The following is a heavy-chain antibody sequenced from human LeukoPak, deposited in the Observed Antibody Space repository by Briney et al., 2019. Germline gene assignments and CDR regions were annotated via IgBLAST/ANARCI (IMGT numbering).Heavy chain of an antibody. Sequence: SETLSLTCTVSGGSISSSSYYWGWIRQPPGKGLEWIGYIYHNGDTYYSPSLKSRITLSVDTSKNQFSLRPTSVTAMDAAVYYCAKKVAGVGWFDPWGQGTLVTVSS. CDR2: IYHNGDT. J-gene: IGHJ5*02. CDR3: AKKVAGVGWFDP. CDR1: GGSISSSSYY. D-gene: IGHD7-27*01. V-gene: IGHV4-39*07.